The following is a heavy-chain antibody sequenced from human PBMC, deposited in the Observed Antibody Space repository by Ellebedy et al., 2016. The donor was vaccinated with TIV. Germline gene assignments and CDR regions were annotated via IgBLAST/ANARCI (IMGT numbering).Heavy chain of an antibody. V-gene: IGHV3-23*01. J-gene: IGHJ4*02. D-gene: IGHD3-10*01. CDR2: ISFSGGST. CDR1: GFSFSDYA. CDR3: ARAGSYLSEAVFY. Sequence: GESLKISCVASGFSFSDYAMSWVRQAPGKGLHWVSSISFSGGSTYSADSVKGRFTISRDNAKNTLYLQMDSLRAEDTAVYYCARAGSYLSEAVFYWGQGTLVTVSS.